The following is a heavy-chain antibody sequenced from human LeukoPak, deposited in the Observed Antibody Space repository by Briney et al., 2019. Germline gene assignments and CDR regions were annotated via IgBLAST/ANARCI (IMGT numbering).Heavy chain of an antibody. CDR2: ISAYNGNT. D-gene: IGHD3-10*01. CDR3: ARVEGSASMVRGVIRYFDY. Sequence: RASVKLSCKASGYTFTSYGISWVRQAPGQGLEWVGWISAYNGNTNYAQKLQGRVTMTTDTSTSTAYMELRSLRSDDTAVYYCARVEGSASMVRGVIRYFDYWGQGTLVTVSS. J-gene: IGHJ4*02. V-gene: IGHV1-18*01. CDR1: GYTFTSYG.